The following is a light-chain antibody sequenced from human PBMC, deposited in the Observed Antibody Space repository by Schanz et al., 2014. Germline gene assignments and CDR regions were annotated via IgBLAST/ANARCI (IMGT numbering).Light chain of an antibody. CDR2: NAS. CDR3: QQRSNWPPTIT. V-gene: IGKV3-11*01. Sequence: ETVLTQSPGALSLSPGERATLSCRASQTVSSNLAWYRQKPGQAPRLLIYNASNRATGIPARFSGSGSGTDFTLTISSLEPEDFALYYCQQRSNWPPTITFGGGTKVEIK. CDR1: QTVSSN. J-gene: IGKJ4*01.